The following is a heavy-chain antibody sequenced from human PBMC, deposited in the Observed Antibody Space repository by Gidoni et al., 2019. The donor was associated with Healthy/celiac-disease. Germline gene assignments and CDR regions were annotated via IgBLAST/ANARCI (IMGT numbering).Heavy chain of an antibody. CDR2: INSDGSST. Sequence: EVQLVESGGGLVQPGGSLSLACADSGCTFSSYWMHWVRQAPGQGLVWVSRINSDGSSTSYADSVKGRFTISRDNAKNTLYLQMNSLRAEDTAVYYCALDRGDSSGFYWGQGTLVTVSS. V-gene: IGHV3-74*01. CDR1: GCTFSSYW. D-gene: IGHD3-22*01. J-gene: IGHJ4*02. CDR3: ALDRGDSSGFY.